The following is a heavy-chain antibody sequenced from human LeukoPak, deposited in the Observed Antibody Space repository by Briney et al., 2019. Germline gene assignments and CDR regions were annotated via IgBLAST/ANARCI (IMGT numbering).Heavy chain of an antibody. CDR1: GYSFTNYW. Sequence: ESLKISCKASGYSFTNYWIGWVRQGPGKGLEWVSRISGSGATTHYTESVTGRFTISRDNSKNTLYLQMNSLRAEDTAVYYCAKENRWEWGQGTLVTVFS. CDR3: AKENRWE. J-gene: IGHJ4*02. CDR2: ISGSGATT. V-gene: IGHV3-23*01. D-gene: IGHD1-14*01.